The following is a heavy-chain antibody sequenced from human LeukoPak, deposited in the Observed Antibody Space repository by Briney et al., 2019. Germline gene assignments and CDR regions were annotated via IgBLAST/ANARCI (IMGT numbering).Heavy chain of an antibody. Sequence: GGSLRLSCAASGFTVSSNEMSWVRQAPGKGLEWVSSISGGSTYYADSRKGRFTISRDNSKNTLHLQMNSLRAEDTAVYYCKKEPPPYHDFWSGYPIDAFDIWGQGTMVTVPS. CDR1: GFTVSSNE. CDR2: ISGGST. V-gene: IGHV3-38-3*01. CDR3: KKEPPPYHDFWSGYPIDAFDI. J-gene: IGHJ3*02. D-gene: IGHD3-3*01.